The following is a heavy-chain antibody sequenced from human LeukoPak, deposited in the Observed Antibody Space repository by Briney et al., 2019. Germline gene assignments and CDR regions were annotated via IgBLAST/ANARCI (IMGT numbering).Heavy chain of an antibody. CDR1: GGSFSGYY. CDR2: INHSGST. D-gene: IGHD3-10*01. J-gene: IGHJ4*02. Sequence: SETLSLTYAVYGGSFSGYYWSWIRQPPGKGLEWIGEINHSGSTNYNPSLKSRVTISVDTSKNQFSLKLSSVTAADTAVYYCARVSSWRVRGLIIGYYFDYWGQGTLVTVSS. CDR3: ARVSSWRVRGLIIGYYFDY. V-gene: IGHV4-34*01.